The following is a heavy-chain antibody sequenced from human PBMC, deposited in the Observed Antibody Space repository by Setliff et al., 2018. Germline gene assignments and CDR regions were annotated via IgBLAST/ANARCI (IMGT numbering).Heavy chain of an antibody. D-gene: IGHD3-3*01. J-gene: IGHJ3*02. CDR3: ASPRRDDLDSPFDAFDI. Sequence: LPATLSLTCGVSGISISSGHYWGWIRQPPGKGLEWIATIYHKGRTYYNPSLDSRVTISLDTSKNHFSLRLSSVTAADTAVYYCASPRRDDLDSPFDAFDIWGQGTKVTVSS. CDR2: IYHKGRT. V-gene: IGHV4-38-2*01. CDR1: GISISSGHY.